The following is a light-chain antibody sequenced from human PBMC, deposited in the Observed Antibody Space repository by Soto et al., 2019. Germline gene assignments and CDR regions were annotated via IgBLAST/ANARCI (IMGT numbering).Light chain of an antibody. CDR3: QQYNNWPPGT. J-gene: IGKJ1*01. Sequence: EIILTQSPATLSVSPGERATLSCRASQSVNSNLAWYQQKPGQAPRLLIYGASTRATGIPARFSGSGSGTDFTLTISSLQSEDFLIYYCQQYNNWPPGTFGQGTKVEIK. CDR2: GAS. V-gene: IGKV3-15*01. CDR1: QSVNSN.